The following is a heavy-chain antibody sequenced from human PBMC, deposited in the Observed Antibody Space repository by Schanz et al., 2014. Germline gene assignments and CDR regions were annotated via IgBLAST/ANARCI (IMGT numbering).Heavy chain of an antibody. CDR1: GGSISSFK. CDR2: IYSSGST. V-gene: IGHV4-59*01. J-gene: IGHJ4*02. Sequence: QVQLQESGPGLVKPSETLSLTCTVSGGSISSFKWSWIRQPPGKGLEYIGYIYSSGSTNYNPSLESRVTMSVDTSKNQFSPKLSSVTAADTAVYYCAREWSSFDYWGQGTLVTVSS. CDR3: AREWSSFDY. D-gene: IGHD2-8*01.